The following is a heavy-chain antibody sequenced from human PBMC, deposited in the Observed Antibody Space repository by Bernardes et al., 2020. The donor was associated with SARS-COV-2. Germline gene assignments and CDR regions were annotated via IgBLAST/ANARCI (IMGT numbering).Heavy chain of an antibody. CDR1: GFTFSSYG. CDR2: ISYDGSNK. J-gene: IGHJ4*02. CDR3: AKGPWYSSSWYGDYFDY. Sequence: GGSLRLSCAASGFTFSSYGMHWVRQAPGKGLEWVAVISYDGSNKYYADSVKGRFTISRDNSKNTLYLQMNSLRAEDTAVYYCAKGPWYSSSWYGDYFDYWGQGTLVTVSS. D-gene: IGHD6-13*01. V-gene: IGHV3-30*18.